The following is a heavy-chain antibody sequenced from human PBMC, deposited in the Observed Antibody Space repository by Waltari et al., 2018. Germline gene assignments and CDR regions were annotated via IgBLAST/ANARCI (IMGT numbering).Heavy chain of an antibody. D-gene: IGHD6-19*01. J-gene: IGHJ5*02. Sequence: QVQLQESGPGLVKPSETLSLTCTVSGGSISSYYWSWIRQPPGKGLEWIGYIYYSGSTNYNPSLKSRVTISVDTSKNQFSLKLSSVTAADTAVYYCASFRLGWFDPWGQGTLVTVSS. CDR3: ASFRLGWFDP. CDR1: GGSISSYY. CDR2: IYYSGST. V-gene: IGHV4-59*01.